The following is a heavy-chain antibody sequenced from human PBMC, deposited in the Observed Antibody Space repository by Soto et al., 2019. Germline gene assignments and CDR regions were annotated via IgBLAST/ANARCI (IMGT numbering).Heavy chain of an antibody. CDR2: IYWDDDK. CDR3: AHRVLRTVFGLVTTTAIYFDF. V-gene: IGHV2-5*02. Sequence: QITLNASGPTVVRPTETLTLTCRFSGFSLTTSGVGVGWIRQSPGKAPEWLALIYWDDDKRYSASLKSRLTITKDTSKNQVVLTGSDLDPTDTASYYCAHRVLRTVFGLVTTTAIYFDFWGQGTPVAVSS. CDR1: GFSLTTSGVG. J-gene: IGHJ4*02. D-gene: IGHD3-3*01.